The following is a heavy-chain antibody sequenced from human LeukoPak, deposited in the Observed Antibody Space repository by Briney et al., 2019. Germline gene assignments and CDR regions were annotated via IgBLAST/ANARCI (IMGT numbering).Heavy chain of an antibody. D-gene: IGHD4-17*01. J-gene: IGHJ4*02. Sequence: PSETLSLTCTVPGGSINSSSYYWGWIRQPPGKGLEWIGSIYYSGSTYHNPSLKSRVTISVDTSKKQFSLKLSSVTAADTAVYYCARQIRSNYGDYPLRYWGQGTLVTVSS. CDR1: GGSINSSSYY. V-gene: IGHV4-39*01. CDR2: IYYSGST. CDR3: ARQIRSNYGDYPLRY.